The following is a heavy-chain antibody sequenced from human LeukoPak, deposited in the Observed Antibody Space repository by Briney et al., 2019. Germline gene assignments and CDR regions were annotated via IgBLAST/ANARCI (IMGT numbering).Heavy chain of an antibody. CDR2: INPNSGGT. CDR3: ARDHYDILTGYSDAFDI. J-gene: IGHJ3*02. V-gene: IGHV1-2*02. Sequence: ASVTVSCKASGYTFTGYYMHWVRQAPGQGLEWMGWINPNSGGTNYAQKFQGRVTMTRDTSISTAYMELSRLRSDDTAVYYCARDHYDILTGYSDAFDIWGQGTMVTVSP. D-gene: IGHD3-9*01. CDR1: GYTFTGYY.